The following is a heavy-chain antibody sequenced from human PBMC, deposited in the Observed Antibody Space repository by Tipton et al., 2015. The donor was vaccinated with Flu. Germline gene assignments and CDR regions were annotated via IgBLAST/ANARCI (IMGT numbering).Heavy chain of an antibody. CDR1: GFTFDDFD. V-gene: IGHV3-20*04. CDR3: ARETDLQSFDS. D-gene: IGHD6-19*01. Sequence: SLRLSCAASGFTFDDFDLNWVRQAPGKGLEWVSGINRSGGDTGYADSVKGRFIISRDNAKSSLFLQMNSLRAEDTALYYCARETDLQSFDSWGQGTLVTVSS. J-gene: IGHJ4*02. CDR2: INRSGGDT.